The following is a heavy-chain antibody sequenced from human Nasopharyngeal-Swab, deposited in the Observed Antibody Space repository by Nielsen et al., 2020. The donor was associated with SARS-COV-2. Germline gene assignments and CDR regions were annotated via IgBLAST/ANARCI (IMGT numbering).Heavy chain of an antibody. J-gene: IGHJ4*02. CDR2: INDDGTKT. CDR3: ARGLDGS. V-gene: IGHV3-74*01. Sequence: GESLKISCAASGFTFTTYWMHWVRQVPGKGLVWVSRINDDGTKTDYADSVKGRLTISRDNTKNTLSLQMNSLKTEDTAIYYCARGLDGSWGQGTLVTVSS. CDR1: GFTFTTYW. D-gene: IGHD1-26*01.